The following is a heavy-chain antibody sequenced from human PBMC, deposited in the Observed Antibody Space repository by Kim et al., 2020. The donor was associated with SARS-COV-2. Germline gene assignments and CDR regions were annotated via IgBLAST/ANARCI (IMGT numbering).Heavy chain of an antibody. D-gene: IGHD3-9*01. CDR1: GGSFSGYY. Sequence: SETLSLTCAVYGGSFSGYYWTWIRQPPGKGLEWIGEINHSGSTNYRPSLKSRVTISVDRSKNQFSLKLSSVTAADTAVYYCASKNYDILTGYFQGLFWGQGTLVTVSS. J-gene: IGHJ4*02. V-gene: IGHV4-34*01. CDR3: ASKNYDILTGYFQGLF. CDR2: INHSGST.